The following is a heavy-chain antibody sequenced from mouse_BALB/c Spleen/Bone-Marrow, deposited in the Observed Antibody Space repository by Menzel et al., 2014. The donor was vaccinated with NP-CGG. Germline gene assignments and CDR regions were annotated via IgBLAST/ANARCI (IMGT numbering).Heavy chain of an antibody. J-gene: IGHJ3*01. V-gene: IGHV1S135*01. CDR3: ARNHFGSNSLGY. CDR1: GYSFTGYN. Sequence: EVQLQQSGPELEKPGASVKISCKASGYSFTGYNMNWVKQSDGRSLERIGNIDPYYGGTSYNQKFRGKATLTVDKSSSTACMQLTSLTSEDSAVYYCARNHFGSNSLGYWGQGTLVTVSA. D-gene: IGHD1-1*01. CDR2: IDPYYGGT.